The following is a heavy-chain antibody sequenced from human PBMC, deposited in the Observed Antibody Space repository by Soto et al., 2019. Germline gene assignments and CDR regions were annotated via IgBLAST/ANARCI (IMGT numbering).Heavy chain of an antibody. J-gene: IGHJ2*01. CDR2: ITAGNGNT. CDR1: GYTFTSYA. D-gene: IGHD6-19*01. Sequence: QVQLVQSGAEVKKPGASVKVSCKASGYTFTSYAMPWVRQAPGQRLEWMGWITAGNGNTKYSQKFQGLANITRDTSASTDHMERSSLRSEDTAAYYGVRGSAVAGNLYFDHWSRGTLVTVST. V-gene: IGHV1-3*01. CDR3: VRGSAVAGNLYFDH.